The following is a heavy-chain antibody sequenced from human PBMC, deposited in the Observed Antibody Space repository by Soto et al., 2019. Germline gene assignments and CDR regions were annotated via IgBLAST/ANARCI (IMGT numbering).Heavy chain of an antibody. V-gene: IGHV5-10-1*01. Sequence: GESLKISCKGSGYSFTSYWISWVRQMPGKGLEWMGRIDPSDSYTNYSPSFQGHVTISADKSISTAYLQWSSLKASDTAMYYCARRGRSGRYSDPVPNWYFDLWGRGTLVTVSS. D-gene: IGHD6-19*01. CDR2: IDPSDSYT. CDR3: ARRGRSGRYSDPVPNWYFDL. J-gene: IGHJ2*01. CDR1: GYSFTSYW.